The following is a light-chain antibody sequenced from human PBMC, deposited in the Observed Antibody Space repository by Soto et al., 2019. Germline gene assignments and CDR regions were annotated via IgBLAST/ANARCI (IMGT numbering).Light chain of an antibody. Sequence: QSVLPQPASVSGSPGQSITISCAGTGSDVGAYNLVSWYQQHPGKAPKPIICEVNTRPSGISNRFSGSRSGDTASLTISGLQAEDEADYFCCSYAGTVAYVFGTGTKVTVL. V-gene: IGLV2-23*02. J-gene: IGLJ1*01. CDR1: GSDVGAYNL. CDR2: EVN. CDR3: CSYAGTVAYV.